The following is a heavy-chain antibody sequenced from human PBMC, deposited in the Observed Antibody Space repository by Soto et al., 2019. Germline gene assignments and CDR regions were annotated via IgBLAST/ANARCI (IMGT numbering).Heavy chain of an antibody. Sequence: QLRLQESGPGLVEPSQPLSLICSVSDDSMRSGGYYWTWIRQLPGKGLQWIGFIHYSGATLYSPSLKSRVSISMQMSNHQLSSRRDAVTAADTAIYYCLRGKDKADGSFLHHWVQGTPVTVSS. CDR2: IHYSGAT. CDR1: DDSMRSGGYY. D-gene: IGHD6-13*01. CDR3: LRGKDKADGSFLHH. V-gene: IGHV4-31*04. J-gene: IGHJ5*02.